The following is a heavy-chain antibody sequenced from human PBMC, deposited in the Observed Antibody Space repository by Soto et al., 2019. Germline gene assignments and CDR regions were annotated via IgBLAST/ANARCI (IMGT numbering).Heavy chain of an antibody. D-gene: IGHD2-2*01. J-gene: IGHJ5*02. CDR2: INAGNGNT. V-gene: IGHV1-3*01. Sequence: ASVKVSCKASGYTFTSYAMHWVRQAPGQRLEWIGWINAGNGNTKYSQKFQGRVTITRDTSASTAYMKLSSLRSEDTAVYYCARGPYCSSTSCYSGPPNWFDPWGQGTLVTVSS. CDR3: ARGPYCSSTSCYSGPPNWFDP. CDR1: GYTFTSYA.